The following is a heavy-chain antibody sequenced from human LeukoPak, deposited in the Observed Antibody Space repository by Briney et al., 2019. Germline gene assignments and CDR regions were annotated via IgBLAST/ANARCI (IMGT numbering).Heavy chain of an antibody. CDR3: AKDRYSSGWSPLGDY. J-gene: IGHJ4*02. D-gene: IGHD6-19*01. CDR1: GFSISSYW. CDR2: ISGSGGST. Sequence: GGSLRLSCAASGFSISSYWMHWVRQAPGKGLEWVSTISGSGGSTYYADSVKGRFTLSRDNSKNTLSLQMNSLRAEDSAVYYCAKDRYSSGWSPLGDYWGQGTLVTVSS. V-gene: IGHV3-23*01.